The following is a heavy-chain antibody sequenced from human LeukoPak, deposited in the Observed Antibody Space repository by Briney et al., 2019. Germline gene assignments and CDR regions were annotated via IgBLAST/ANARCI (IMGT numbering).Heavy chain of an antibody. CDR2: INHSGST. CDR1: GGSFSGYY. V-gene: IGHV4-34*01. J-gene: IGHJ4*02. D-gene: IGHD6-13*01. Sequence: SETLSLTCAVYGGSFSGYYWSWIRQPPGKGLEWIGEINHSGSTNYNPSLKSRVTISVDTSKNQFSLKLSSVTAADTAVYYCARERYSSSWKRLVDYWGQGTLVTVSS. CDR3: ARERYSSSWKRLVDY.